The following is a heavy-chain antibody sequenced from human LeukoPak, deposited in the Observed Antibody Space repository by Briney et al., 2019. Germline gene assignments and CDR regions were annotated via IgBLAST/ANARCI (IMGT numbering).Heavy chain of an antibody. J-gene: IGHJ3*02. CDR1: GFTVSNNY. D-gene: IGHD5-18*01. Sequence: GGSLRLSCAASGFTVSNNYMSWVRQAPGKGLEWVSLIYSGGSTYYADSVRGRFTISRDNSKNTVYLQMNSLRADDTAVYYCAKVLHNNYGDAFDIWGQGTMVTASS. CDR3: AKVLHNNYGDAFDI. V-gene: IGHV3-66*01. CDR2: IYSGGST.